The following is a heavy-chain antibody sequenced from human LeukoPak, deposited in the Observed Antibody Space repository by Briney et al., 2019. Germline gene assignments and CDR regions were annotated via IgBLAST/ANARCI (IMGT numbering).Heavy chain of an antibody. CDR3: ARSPQDGYNYGDY. V-gene: IGHV3-30-3*01. J-gene: IGHJ4*02. CDR1: GLTFSSNP. CDR2: ISYDGNAK. D-gene: IGHD5-24*01. Sequence: PGGSLRLSCAASGLTFSSNPMHWVCQAPGKGLEWVAVISYDGNAKYYAASVKGRFTISRDNSKNTLYLQMNSLRPEDTAVYYCARSPQDGYNYGDYWGQGTLVTVSS.